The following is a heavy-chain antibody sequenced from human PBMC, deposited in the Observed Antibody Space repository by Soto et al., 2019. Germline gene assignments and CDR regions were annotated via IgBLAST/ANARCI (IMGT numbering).Heavy chain of an antibody. V-gene: IGHV3-21*01. D-gene: IGHD1-1*01. CDR1: GFTFSTYT. Sequence: EVQLVESGGGLVKPGGSLRLSCAASGFTFSTYTMNWVRQAPGKGLEWVSSISSTSSFIYYRDSVKGRFTISRDNAKKSLYLQMNSLSAEDTAIYYCARGEATGTPFFEYWGQGTLVTVSS. J-gene: IGHJ4*02. CDR2: ISSTSSFI. CDR3: ARGEATGTPFFEY.